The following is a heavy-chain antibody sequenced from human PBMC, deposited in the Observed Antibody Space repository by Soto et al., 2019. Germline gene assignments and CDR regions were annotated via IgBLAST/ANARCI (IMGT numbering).Heavy chain of an antibody. CDR1: GGTLSSYS. V-gene: IGHV1-69*01. J-gene: IGHJ6*02. CDR2: IIPIFGTA. Sequence: VKGSCKASGGTLSSYSISWVRQAPGQGLEWMGGIIPIFGTANYAQKFQGRVTITADESTSTAYMELSSLRSEDTAVYYCARDYGYGMDVWGQGTTVTVSS. D-gene: IGHD4-17*01. CDR3: ARDYGYGMDV.